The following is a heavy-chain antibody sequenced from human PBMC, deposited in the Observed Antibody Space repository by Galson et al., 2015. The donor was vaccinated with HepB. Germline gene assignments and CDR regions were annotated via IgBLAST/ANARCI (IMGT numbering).Heavy chain of an antibody. CDR1: GYTFKSYI. CDR3: ARPLYSSGWYSGYYYGMDV. J-gene: IGHJ6*02. Sequence: SVKVSCKASGYTFKSYILNWVRQAPGQGLEWMGIINPSGGSTTYAQKFQGRVTMTRDTSTSTVYMEVSSLRSEDTAVYYCARPLYSSGWYSGYYYGMDVWGQGTTVTVSS. CDR2: INPSGGST. D-gene: IGHD6-19*01. V-gene: IGHV1-46*02.